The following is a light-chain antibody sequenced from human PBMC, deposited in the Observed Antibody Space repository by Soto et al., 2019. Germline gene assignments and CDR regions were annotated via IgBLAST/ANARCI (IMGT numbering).Light chain of an antibody. Sequence: EIVLTQSPGTLSLSPGERATLSCRASQSVSSSYLAWYQQKPGQAPRLLIYGASSRATVIPDRFSGSGSGTDFTLTNSRLEPEDFAVYYCQTYGSSPPTVGGGTKVEIK. CDR2: GAS. CDR3: QTYGSSPPT. CDR1: QSVSSSY. V-gene: IGKV3-20*01. J-gene: IGKJ4*01.